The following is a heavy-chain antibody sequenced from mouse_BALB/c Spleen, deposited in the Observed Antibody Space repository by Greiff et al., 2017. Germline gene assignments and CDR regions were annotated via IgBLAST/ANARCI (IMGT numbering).Heavy chain of an antibody. Sequence: EVKVEESGGGLVKPGGSLKLSCAASGFTFSSYAMSWVRQTPEKRLEWVASISSGGSTYYPDSVKGRFTISRDNAKNTLYLEMSSLRSEDTAMYYCARAQLVYWYFDVWGAGTTVTVSS. CDR3: ARAQLVYWYFDV. CDR1: GFTFSSYA. D-gene: IGHD4-1*02. V-gene: IGHV5-6-5*01. J-gene: IGHJ1*01. CDR2: ISSGGST.